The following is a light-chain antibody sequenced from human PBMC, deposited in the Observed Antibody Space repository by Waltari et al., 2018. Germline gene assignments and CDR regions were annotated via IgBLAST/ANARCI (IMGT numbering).Light chain of an antibody. CDR3: YSQSSNCIVL. CDR2: DVI. J-gene: IGLJ2*01. Sequence: QSALTQPASVSGSPGQSITISCSGSISDVGGYNSLSWYQDHPGQAPRVIIYDVINRPSGVSGRFSGSKSGNTASLTISGLQADDEADYYCYSQSSNCIVLFGGGTKVTVL. V-gene: IGLV2-14*03. CDR1: ISDVGGYNS.